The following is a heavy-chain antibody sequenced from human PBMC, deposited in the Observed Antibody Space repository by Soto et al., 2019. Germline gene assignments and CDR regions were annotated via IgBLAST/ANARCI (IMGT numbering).Heavy chain of an antibody. CDR1: GFTFSSYW. J-gene: IGHJ3*02. V-gene: IGHV3-7*01. CDR3: ARPKLFRGAFDI. Sequence: HPGXSLRLSCAASGFTFSSYWISWVIQAPGKGLEWVANIKQDGSEKYYVDSVKGRFTISRDNAKNSLYLQMNRMRAEDTAVYYCARPKLFRGAFDIWGQGTMVTVSS. D-gene: IGHD3-10*01. CDR2: IKQDGSEK.